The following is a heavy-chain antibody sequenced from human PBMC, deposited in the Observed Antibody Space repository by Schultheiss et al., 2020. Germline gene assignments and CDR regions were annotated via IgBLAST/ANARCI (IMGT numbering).Heavy chain of an antibody. CDR1: GGSISSGGYY. Sequence: SETLSLTCTVSGGSISSGGYYWSWIRQHPGKGLEWIGRIYTSGSTYYNPSLKSRVTISVDTSKNQFSLKLSSVTAADTAVYYCARTVLSGYLNWFDPWGQGTLVTVSS. V-gene: IGHV4-39*07. CDR3: ARTVLSGYLNWFDP. D-gene: IGHD5-12*01. J-gene: IGHJ5*02. CDR2: IYTSGST.